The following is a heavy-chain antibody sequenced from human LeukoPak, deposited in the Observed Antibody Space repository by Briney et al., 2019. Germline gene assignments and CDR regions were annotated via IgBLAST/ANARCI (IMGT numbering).Heavy chain of an antibody. J-gene: IGHJ3*02. CDR3: AREIAAAGTGAVEVAFDI. CDR2: ISGSGDNM. CDR1: KFTFNNYA. Sequence: GGSLRLSCLASKFTFNNYAMTWVRQAPGKGLEWVSSISGSGDNMDYADSVKGRFTISRDNSENTLYLQMNSLRGEDTAVYYCAREIAAAGTGAVEVAFDIWGQGTMVTVSS. D-gene: IGHD6-13*01. V-gene: IGHV3-23*01.